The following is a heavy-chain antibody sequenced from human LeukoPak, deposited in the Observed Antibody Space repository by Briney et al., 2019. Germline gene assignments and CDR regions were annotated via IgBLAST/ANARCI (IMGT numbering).Heavy chain of an antibody. CDR2: INPNSGGT. D-gene: IGHD3-3*01. CDR3: ARGFGFLEWLYVVY. CDR1: GYTFTGYY. Sequence: GASVKVSCKASGYTFTGYYMHWVRQAPGQGLEWMGWINPNSGGTNYAQKFQGRVTMTRDTSISTAYMELSRLRSDDTAVYYCARGFGFLEWLYVVYWGQGTLVTVSS. J-gene: IGHJ4*02. V-gene: IGHV1-2*02.